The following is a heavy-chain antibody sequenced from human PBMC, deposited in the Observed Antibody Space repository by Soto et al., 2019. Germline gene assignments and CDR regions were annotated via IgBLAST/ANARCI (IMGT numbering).Heavy chain of an antibody. D-gene: IGHD2-8*01. Sequence: SEPLSLTCTVSGGSIGTYYWNWIRKSPGKGLEWIGYIFYSGSTNYNPSFKSRLTLSVDTSKNQVSLKLSSVTAADTAVYYCARDGYCTNGVCYGGGGPFDYWGQGTLVTVSS. CDR3: ARDGYCTNGVCYGGGGPFDY. V-gene: IGHV4-59*13. J-gene: IGHJ4*02. CDR1: GGSIGTYY. CDR2: IFYSGST.